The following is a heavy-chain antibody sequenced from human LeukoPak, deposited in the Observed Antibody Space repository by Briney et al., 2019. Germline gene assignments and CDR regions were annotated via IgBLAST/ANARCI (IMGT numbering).Heavy chain of an antibody. CDR3: ASTADSSSHFDY. J-gene: IGHJ4*02. D-gene: IGHD6-6*01. V-gene: IGHV4-34*01. CDR2: INHSGST. CDR1: GGSFSGYY. Sequence: SETLSLTCAVYGGSFSGYYWSWIRQPPGKGLEWIGEINHSGSTNYNPSLKSRVTISVDTSKNQFSLKLSSVTAADTAVYYSASTADSSSHFDYWGQGTLVTVSS.